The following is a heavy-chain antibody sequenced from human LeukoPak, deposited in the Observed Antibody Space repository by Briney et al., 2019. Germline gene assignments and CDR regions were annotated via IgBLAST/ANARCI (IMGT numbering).Heavy chain of an antibody. CDR3: ARAGNAYGDLIDY. CDR2: IWYDGSNK. Sequence: QPGGSLRLSCAASGFTFSSYGMHWVRQAPGKGLEWVAVIWYDGSNKYYADSVKGRFTISRDNSKNTLYLQMNSLRAEDTAVYYCARAGNAYGDLIDYWGQGTLVTVSS. V-gene: IGHV3-33*01. D-gene: IGHD4-17*01. J-gene: IGHJ4*02. CDR1: GFTFSSYG.